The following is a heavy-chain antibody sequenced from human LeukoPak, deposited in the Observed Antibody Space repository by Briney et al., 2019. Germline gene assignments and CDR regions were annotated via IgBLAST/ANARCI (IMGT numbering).Heavy chain of an antibody. J-gene: IGHJ6*03. D-gene: IGHD5-18*01. CDR3: ARSDTAMVSSYYYYYMDV. CDR2: MNPNSGNT. Sequence: ASVKVSCKASGYTFTSYDINWARQATGQGLEWMGWMNPNSGNTGYAQKFQGRVTITRNTSISTAYMELSSLRSEDTAVYYCARSDTAMVSSYYYYYMDVWGKGTTVTVSS. CDR1: GYTFTSYD. V-gene: IGHV1-8*03.